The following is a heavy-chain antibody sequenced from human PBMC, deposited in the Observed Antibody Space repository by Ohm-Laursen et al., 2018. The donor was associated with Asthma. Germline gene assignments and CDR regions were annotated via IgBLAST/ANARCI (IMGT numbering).Heavy chain of an antibody. CDR2: ISTTFNTI. CDR1: GFTFSNYY. D-gene: IGHD4-17*01. Sequence: GSLRLSCAASGFTFSNYYMSWIRQAPGKGLEWVSYISTTFNTIYYADSVKGRFTISRDNAKSSLYLQMNNLRADDTAVYYCARVSGLRRYFDYWGQGTLVTVSS. V-gene: IGHV3-11*01. J-gene: IGHJ4*02. CDR3: ARVSGLRRYFDY.